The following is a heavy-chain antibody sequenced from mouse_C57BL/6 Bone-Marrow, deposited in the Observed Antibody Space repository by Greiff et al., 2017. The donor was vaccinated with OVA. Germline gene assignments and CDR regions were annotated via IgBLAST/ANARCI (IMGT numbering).Heavy chain of an antibody. CDR2: INPRSGNT. Sequence: QVKLQQSGAELVRPGASVKLSCKASGYTFTGFGISWVKRRPERGLEWIGEINPRSGNTYYNEKFKGKATLTADKSSSTAYMELRSLTSEDSAVYFCARDYYGSSPWFAYWGQGTLVTVSA. CDR3: ARDYYGSSPWFAY. CDR1: GYTFTGFG. J-gene: IGHJ3*01. V-gene: IGHV1-81*01. D-gene: IGHD1-1*01.